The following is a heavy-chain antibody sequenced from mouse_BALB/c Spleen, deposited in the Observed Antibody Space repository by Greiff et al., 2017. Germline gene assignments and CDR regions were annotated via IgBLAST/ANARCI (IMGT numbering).Heavy chain of an antibody. CDR2: INPYNGDT. CDR3: ARNLPIHYYAMDY. CDR1: GYSFTGYF. J-gene: IGHJ4*01. V-gene: IGHV1-20*02. Sequence: EVQLQQSGPELVKPGASVKISCKASGYSFTGYFMNWVMQSHGKSLEWIGRINPYNGDTFYNQKFKGKATLTVDKSSSTAHMELRSLASEDSAVYYCARNLPIHYYAMDYWGQGTSVTVSS.